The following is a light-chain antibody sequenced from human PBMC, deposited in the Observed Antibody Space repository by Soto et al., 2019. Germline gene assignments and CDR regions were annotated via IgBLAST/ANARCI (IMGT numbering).Light chain of an antibody. V-gene: IGKV2-28*01. CDR3: MQALQTPWT. J-gene: IGKJ1*01. CDR2: LGS. CDR1: QSLLHSNGYNY. Sequence: DIVMTQSPLSLPVTPGEPASISCRSSQSLLHSNGYNYLDWYLQKPGQSPQLLIYLGSNRASGVPERFSGSGSGPDFTLKISRVEAEDVGVYYCMQALQTPWTFGQGTKVEIK.